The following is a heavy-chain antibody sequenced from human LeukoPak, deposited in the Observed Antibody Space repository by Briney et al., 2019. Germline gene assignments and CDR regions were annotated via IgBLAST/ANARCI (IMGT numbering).Heavy chain of an antibody. CDR2: IWYDGSNK. D-gene: IGHD1-1*01. CDR3: AKEFQRSSQH. J-gene: IGHJ1*01. Sequence: GGSLRLSCAASGFTFSSYVMHWVRQAPGKGLEWVAVIWYDGSNKYYADSVKGRFTISRDNSKNTLYLQMNSLRAEDTAVYYCAKEFQRSSQHWGQGTLVTVSS. CDR1: GFTFSSYV. V-gene: IGHV3-33*06.